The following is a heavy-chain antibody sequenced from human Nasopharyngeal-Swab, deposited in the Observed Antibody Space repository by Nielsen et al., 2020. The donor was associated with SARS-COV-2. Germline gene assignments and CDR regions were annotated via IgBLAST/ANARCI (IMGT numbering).Heavy chain of an antibody. Sequence: GSVKASCKASGCTFTSYGISWVRQAPGQGLEWMGWISAYNGNTNYAQKFQGRVTMTRDTSTSTVYMELSSLRSEDTAVYYCARGFPVGFDYWGQGTLVTVSS. D-gene: IGHD4-23*01. V-gene: IGHV1-18*01. CDR1: GCTFTSYG. CDR3: ARGFPVGFDY. CDR2: ISAYNGNT. J-gene: IGHJ4*02.